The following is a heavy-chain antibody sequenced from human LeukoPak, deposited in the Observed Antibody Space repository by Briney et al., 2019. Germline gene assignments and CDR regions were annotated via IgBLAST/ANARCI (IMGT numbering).Heavy chain of an antibody. CDR3: AREKAMIVVVTTYFDY. Sequence: PAASVKVSCKASGGTFSSYAISWVRQAPGQGLEWMGGIIPIFGTANYAQKFQGRVTITADKSTSTAYMELSSLRSEDTAVYYCAREKAMIVVVTTYFDYWGQGTLVTVSS. CDR2: IIPIFGTA. V-gene: IGHV1-69*06. D-gene: IGHD3-22*01. CDR1: GGTFSSYA. J-gene: IGHJ4*02.